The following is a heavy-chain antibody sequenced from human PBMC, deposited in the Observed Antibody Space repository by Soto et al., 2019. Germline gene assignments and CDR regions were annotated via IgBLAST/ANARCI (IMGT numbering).Heavy chain of an antibody. D-gene: IGHD4-17*01. Sequence: SVKVSCKASGGTFSSYTISWVRQAPGQGLEWMGRIIPILGIANYAQKFQGRVTITADKSTSTAYMELSSLRSEDTAVYYCARDKVITVTTNAEYFQHWGQGTLVTVSS. CDR1: GGTFSSYT. V-gene: IGHV1-69*04. CDR2: IIPILGIA. J-gene: IGHJ1*01. CDR3: ARDKVITVTTNAEYFQH.